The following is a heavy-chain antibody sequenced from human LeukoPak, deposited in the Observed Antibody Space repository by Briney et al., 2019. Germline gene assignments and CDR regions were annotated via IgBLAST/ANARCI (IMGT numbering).Heavy chain of an antibody. J-gene: IGHJ3*02. CDR3: ARDTWDSSGYYPDAFDI. V-gene: IGHV3-11*01. D-gene: IGHD3-22*01. CDR1: GFTFSDYY. CDR2: ISNSASRI. Sequence: GGSLRLSCAASGFTFSDYYMSWIRQAPGKGLEWISYISNSASRIYYADSVKGRFTISRDNSKNTLYLQMNSLRAEDTAVYYCARDTWDSSGYYPDAFDIWGQGTMVTVSS.